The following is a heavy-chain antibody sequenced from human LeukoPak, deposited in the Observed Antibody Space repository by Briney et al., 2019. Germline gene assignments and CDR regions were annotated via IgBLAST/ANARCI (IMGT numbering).Heavy chain of an antibody. D-gene: IGHD6-19*01. V-gene: IGHV3-7*01. CDR3: ATTVPGYPDDYFDY. CDR1: EFTFSNYW. CDR2: TNQDGSKN. Sequence: GGSLRLSCAASEFTFSNYWLSWVRQAPGKGLERVAHTNQDGSKNYYVDSLKGRFTISRDNAKNSLYLQMNSLRAEDTAVYYCATTVPGYPDDYFDYWGQGTLVTVSS. J-gene: IGHJ4*02.